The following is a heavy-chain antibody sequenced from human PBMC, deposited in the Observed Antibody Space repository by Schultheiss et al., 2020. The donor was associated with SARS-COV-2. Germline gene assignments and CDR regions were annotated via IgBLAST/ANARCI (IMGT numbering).Heavy chain of an antibody. V-gene: IGHV3-30*03. D-gene: IGHD3-22*01. CDR2: ISYDGSNK. Sequence: GGSLRLSCAASGFIFSNAWMSWVRQAPGKGLEWVAVISYDGSNKYYADSVKGRFTISRDNSKNTLYLQMNSLRAEDTAVYYCARSSGYYGSVEDDAFDIWGQGTTVTVSS. CDR3: ARSSGYYGSVEDDAFDI. J-gene: IGHJ3*02. CDR1: GFIFSNAW.